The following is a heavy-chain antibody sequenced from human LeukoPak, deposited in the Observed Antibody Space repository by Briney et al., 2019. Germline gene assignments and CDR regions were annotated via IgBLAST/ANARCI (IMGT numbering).Heavy chain of an antibody. J-gene: IGHJ4*02. D-gene: IGHD6-13*01. CDR3: ARGHPMAAVGSAGY. CDR2: INNDGSST. Sequence: PGGSLRLSCAASGLTLSYDWMHWLRQAPGKGLAWVSRINNDGSSTTYADSVRGRFTISRDNAKNTMYLQMDSPRAEDTAVYYCARGHPMAAVGSAGYWGQGTLVTVSS. CDR1: GLTLSYDW. V-gene: IGHV3-74*01.